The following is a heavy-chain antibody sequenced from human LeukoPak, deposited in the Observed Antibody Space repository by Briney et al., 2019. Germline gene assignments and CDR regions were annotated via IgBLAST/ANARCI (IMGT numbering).Heavy chain of an antibody. J-gene: IGHJ6*02. CDR2: ISSSSSYI. CDR1: GFTFSSYS. Sequence: GGSLSLSCAASGFTFSSYSMNWVRQAPGKGLEWVSSISSSSSYIYYADSVKGRFTISRDNAKNSLYLQMNSLRAEDTAVYYCARDPYSSSWYPSISYYYYGMDVWGQGTTVTVSS. D-gene: IGHD6-13*01. CDR3: ARDPYSSSWYPSISYYYYGMDV. V-gene: IGHV3-21*01.